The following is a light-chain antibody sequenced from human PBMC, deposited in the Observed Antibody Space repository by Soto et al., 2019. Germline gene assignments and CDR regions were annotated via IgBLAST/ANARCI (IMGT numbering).Light chain of an antibody. CDR1: ESLLHSNGYNY. V-gene: IGKV2-28*01. Sequence: DIVMTQSPLSLPVTPGEPASISCRSSESLLHSNGYNYLDWYLQKPGQSPQLLIFLGSNRASGVPDRFSGSGSGTDFTLKISRVEAGDVGVYYCMQALQTPWTFGQGTKVDIK. CDR3: MQALQTPWT. J-gene: IGKJ1*01. CDR2: LGS.